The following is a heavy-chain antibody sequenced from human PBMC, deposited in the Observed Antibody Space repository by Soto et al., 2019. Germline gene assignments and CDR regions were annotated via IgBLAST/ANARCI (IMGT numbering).Heavy chain of an antibody. D-gene: IGHD4-17*01. J-gene: IGHJ3*02. CDR1: GFTFSSYG. CDR3: ARDLSCDYGALDT. CDR2: IWYDGSNK. V-gene: IGHV3-33*01. Sequence: QVQLVESGGGVVQPGRSLRLSCAASGFTFSSYGMHWARQGPGKGLEWVAVIWYDGSNKVYADSVKGRFTISKDNSKNTVYVEKNSLRAEDTAVYYCARDLSCDYGALDTWGQGTMVTVSS.